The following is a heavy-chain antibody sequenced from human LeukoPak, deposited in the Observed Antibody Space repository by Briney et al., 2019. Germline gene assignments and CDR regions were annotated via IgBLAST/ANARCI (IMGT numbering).Heavy chain of an antibody. CDR1: GFIFSDHY. J-gene: IGHJ4*02. D-gene: IGHD2-2*01. V-gene: IGHV3-30*02. CDR2: IRYDGSNK. Sequence: GGSLRLSCAASGFIFSDHYMDWVRQAPGKGLEWVAFIRYDGSNKYYADSVKGRFTISRDNSKNTLYLQMNSLRAEDTAVYYCAKMVPSPYYFDYWGQGTLVTVSS. CDR3: AKMVPSPYYFDY.